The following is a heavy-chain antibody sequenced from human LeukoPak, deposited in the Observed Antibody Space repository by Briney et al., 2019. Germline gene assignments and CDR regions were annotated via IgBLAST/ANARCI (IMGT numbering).Heavy chain of an antibody. CDR2: ISAYNGNT. J-gene: IGHJ4*02. V-gene: IGHV1-18*01. Sequence: ASVKVSCKASGCTFTSYGISWVRQAPGQGLEWMGWISAYNGNTNYAQKLQGRVTMTTDTSTSTAYMELRSLRSDDTAVYYCARGGRLRFLEWFSPLDYWGQGTLVTVSS. D-gene: IGHD3-3*01. CDR3: ARGGRLRFLEWFSPLDY. CDR1: GCTFTSYG.